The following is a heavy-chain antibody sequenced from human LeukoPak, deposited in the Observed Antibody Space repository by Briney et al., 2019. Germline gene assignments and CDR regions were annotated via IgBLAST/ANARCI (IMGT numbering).Heavy chain of an antibody. V-gene: IGHV4-59*12. CDR2: IHHSGST. CDR1: GGSISSYY. Sequence: SETLSLTCTVSGGSISSYYWSWIRQPPGKGLEWIGYIHHSGSTYYNPSLKSRVTISVDRSKSHFSLKLSCVTAADTAVYYCARAQGYYYDSSGPTVFDYWGQGTLVTVSS. D-gene: IGHD3-22*01. J-gene: IGHJ4*02. CDR3: ARAQGYYYDSSGPTVFDY.